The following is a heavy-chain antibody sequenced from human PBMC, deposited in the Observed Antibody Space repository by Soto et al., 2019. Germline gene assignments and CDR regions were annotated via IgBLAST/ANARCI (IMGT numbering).Heavy chain of an antibody. CDR2: ISGSGGST. Sequence: GGSLRLSCAASGFTFSSYAMSWVRQAPGKGLEWVSAISGSGGSTYYAGSGKCRFTSARDKSKITLYLQRNSLGAEDTAVYDCARAFRPTGTTGHDAFDIWGQGTMVTVSS. CDR1: GFTFSSYA. D-gene: IGHD4-17*01. CDR3: ARAFRPTGTTGHDAFDI. V-gene: IGHV3-23*01. J-gene: IGHJ3*02.